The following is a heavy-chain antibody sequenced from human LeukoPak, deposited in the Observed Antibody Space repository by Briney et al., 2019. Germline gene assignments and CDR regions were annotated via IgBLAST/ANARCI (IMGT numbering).Heavy chain of an antibody. Sequence: PGASLRLSRAASGFTFSSYAMSWVRQAPGKGLEWVSEISGSGSSTYYADSVKGRFTISRDNSKNTLYLQMNSLRVEDTAVYYCAKDADPRPFYFDYWGQGILVTVSS. CDR1: GFTFSSYA. V-gene: IGHV3-23*01. CDR2: ISGSGSST. J-gene: IGHJ4*02. CDR3: AKDADPRPFYFDY.